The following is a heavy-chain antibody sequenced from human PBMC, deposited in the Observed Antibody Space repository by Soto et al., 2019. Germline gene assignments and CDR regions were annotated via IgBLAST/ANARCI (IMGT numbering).Heavy chain of an antibody. V-gene: IGHV4-34*01. Sequence: QVQLQQWGAGLLKPSETLSLTCAVYGGSFSGYYWSWIRQPPGKGLEWIGEINHSGSTNYNPSLKRRVTISVVTSKNQLSLKLSSVTAADTSVYYCARVGYCSGGSCYLGAFDICGQGTMVTVSS. J-gene: IGHJ3*02. CDR3: ARVGYCSGGSCYLGAFDI. CDR2: INHSGST. D-gene: IGHD2-15*01. CDR1: GGSFSGYY.